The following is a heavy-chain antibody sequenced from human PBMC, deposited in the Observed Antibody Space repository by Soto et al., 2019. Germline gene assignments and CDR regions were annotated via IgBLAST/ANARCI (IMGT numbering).Heavy chain of an antibody. V-gene: IGHV1-69*18. CDR2: IIPVFGTT. CDR1: GDTFSGYP. J-gene: IGHJ4*02. D-gene: IGHD3-10*01. Sequence: QVQLVQSGAELKKPGSSVKVSCKASGDTFSGYPINWVRQAPGEGLEWMGRIIPVFGTTNDAQRFEGRVTFTADESTNTAYMDLRGRLSEDTAVYYCARDGGFGELKYWGPGTLVTVSS. CDR3: ARDGGFGELKY.